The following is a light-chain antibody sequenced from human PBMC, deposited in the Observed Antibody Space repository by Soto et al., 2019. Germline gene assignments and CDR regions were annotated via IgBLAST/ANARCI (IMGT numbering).Light chain of an antibody. CDR2: AAS. J-gene: IGKJ1*01. CDR3: QQSYRTPWT. Sequence: DIQMTQSPSSLSASVGDRVTITCRASQGISTYLNWYQQKPGKAPKFLIYAASSLQSGVPSRFSGSASGTDFTLTISSLQPEDFATYYCQQSYRTPWTFGQGTKVEIK. CDR1: QGISTY. V-gene: IGKV1-39*01.